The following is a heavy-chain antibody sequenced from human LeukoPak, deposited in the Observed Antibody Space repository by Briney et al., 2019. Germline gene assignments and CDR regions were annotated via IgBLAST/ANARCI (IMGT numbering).Heavy chain of an antibody. J-gene: IGHJ2*01. CDR3: ARASSGPYWYFDL. D-gene: IGHD3-22*01. CDR1: GGTFSSYA. V-gene: IGHV1-69*04. Sequence: SVKVSCKASGGTFSSYAISWVRQAPGQGLEWMGRIIPILGIANYAQKFQGRVTITADKSTSTAYMELSSLRSEDAAVYYCARASSGPYWYFDLWGRGTLVTVSS. CDR2: IIPILGIA.